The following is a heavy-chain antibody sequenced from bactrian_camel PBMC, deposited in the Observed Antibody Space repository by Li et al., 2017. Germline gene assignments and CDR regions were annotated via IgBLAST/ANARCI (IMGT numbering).Heavy chain of an antibody. CDR1: GFTASRNC. CDR2: FTNDGNT. CDR3: AARPCPRRSLLRRVVDYNL. D-gene: IGHD2*01. J-gene: IGHJ4*01. Sequence: HVQLVESGGGSVQDGGSLRLACVASGFTASRNCVAWFRQNLGKEREGVAAFTNDGNTWYADSVKGRFTVSRNNAENTVYLQMNSLEPVDTAMYYCAARPCPRRSLLRRVVDYNLWGQGTQVTVS. V-gene: IGHV3S53*01.